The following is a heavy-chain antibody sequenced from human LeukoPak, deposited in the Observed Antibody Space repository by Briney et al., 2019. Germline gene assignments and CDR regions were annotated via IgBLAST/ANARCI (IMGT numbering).Heavy chain of an antibody. Sequence: GGSLRLSCAASGFTFSSYPMSWVRQAPGKGLEWVSLISSSGGSTYYADSVRGRFTISRDKAKSTLYLQMDSLRVEDTALYYCARERVTTTTFDYWGQGTLVTVSS. CDR2: ISSSGGST. J-gene: IGHJ4*02. V-gene: IGHV3-23*01. CDR1: GFTFSSYP. D-gene: IGHD4-11*01. CDR3: ARERVTTTTFDY.